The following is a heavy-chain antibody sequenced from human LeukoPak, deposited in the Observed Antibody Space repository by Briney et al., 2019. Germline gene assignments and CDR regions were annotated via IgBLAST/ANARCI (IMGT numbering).Heavy chain of an antibody. CDR1: GFTFSSYA. D-gene: IGHD3-10*01. Sequence: GGSLRLSCAASGFTFSSYAMSWVRQAPGKGLEWVSAISGSGGSTYCADSVKGRFTISRDNSKNTLYLQMNSLRAEDTAVYYCAGDPPRSGWFDPWGQGTLVTVSS. V-gene: IGHV3-23*01. CDR3: AGDPPRSGWFDP. J-gene: IGHJ5*02. CDR2: ISGSGGST.